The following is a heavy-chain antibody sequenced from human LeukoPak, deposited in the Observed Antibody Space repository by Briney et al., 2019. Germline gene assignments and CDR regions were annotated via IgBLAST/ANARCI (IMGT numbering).Heavy chain of an antibody. J-gene: IGHJ4*02. D-gene: IGHD1-26*01. CDR3: ARVSATKWELYDY. CDR1: GYTFTGYY. V-gene: IGHV1-2*02. Sequence: ASVKVPCKASGYTFTGYYMHWVRQAPGQGLEWMGWINPNSGGTNYAQKFQGRVTMTRDTSISTACMELSRLRSDDTAVYYCARVSATKWELYDYWGQGTLVTVSS. CDR2: INPNSGGT.